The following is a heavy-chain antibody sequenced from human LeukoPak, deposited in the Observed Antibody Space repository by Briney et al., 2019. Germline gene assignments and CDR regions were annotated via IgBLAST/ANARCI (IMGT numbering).Heavy chain of an antibody. Sequence: ASVKVSCKASGYTFTDYYMHWVRQAPGQGFEWMGWINPNDGDTNYAQKFQGRVTMTRDTSIGTAHMEVSRLRSDDTAVYYCARADFLYCSSTTCLFDYWGQGTLVTVSS. CDR2: INPNDGDT. J-gene: IGHJ4*02. CDR3: ARADFLYCSSTTCLFDY. V-gene: IGHV1-2*02. D-gene: IGHD2-2*01. CDR1: GYTFTDYY.